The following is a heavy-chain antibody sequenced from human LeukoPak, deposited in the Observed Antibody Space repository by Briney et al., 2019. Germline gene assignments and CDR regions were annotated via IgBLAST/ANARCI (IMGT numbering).Heavy chain of an antibody. D-gene: IGHD2-15*01. CDR3: ARFSGPGPFDY. Sequence: SETLSLTCIVSGVSISTSSYYWGWIRQPPGKGLEWIGSIYYSGSTYYNPSLKSRVTISVDTSKNQFSLKLSSVTAADTAVYYCARFSGPGPFDYWGQGTLVTVSS. CDR1: GVSISTSSYY. CDR2: IYYSGST. J-gene: IGHJ4*02. V-gene: IGHV4-39*07.